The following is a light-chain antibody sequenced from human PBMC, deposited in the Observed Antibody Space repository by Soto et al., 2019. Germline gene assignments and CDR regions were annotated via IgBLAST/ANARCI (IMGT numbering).Light chain of an antibody. CDR1: QSISSW. CDR3: QQYHNWPPIT. J-gene: IGKJ5*01. Sequence: DIQMTQSPSTLSASVGDRVTITCRSSQSISSWLAWYQQKPGKAPKLXFYKASSLESGVPSRFSGSGSGTELTLTISSLQSEDFAVYYCQQYHNWPPITFGQGTRLEIK. CDR2: KAS. V-gene: IGKV1-5*03.